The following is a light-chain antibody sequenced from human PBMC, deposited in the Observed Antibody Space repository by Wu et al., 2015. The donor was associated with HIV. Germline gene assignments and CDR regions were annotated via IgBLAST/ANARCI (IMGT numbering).Light chain of an antibody. J-gene: IGKJ1*01. CDR1: QNVSTN. V-gene: IGKV3-15*01. Sequence: MVMTQSPATLSVSPGEGATLSCRASQNVSTNLAWYQQKPGQAPRLLIYDASTRAAGVPVRFSGSGSATDFILTINSLQSEDFGVYYCQQYNDWPPWTFGQGTRVEIK. CDR2: DAS. CDR3: QQYNDWPPWT.